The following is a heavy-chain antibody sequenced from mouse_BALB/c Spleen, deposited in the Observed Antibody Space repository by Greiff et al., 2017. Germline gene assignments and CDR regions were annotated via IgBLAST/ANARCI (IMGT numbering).Heavy chain of an antibody. D-gene: IGHD2-4*01. V-gene: IGHV5-17*02. CDR2: IRSGSSTI. CDR1: GFTFSSFG. CDR3: ARSGITTFDS. Sequence: EVMLVESGGGLVQPGGSRKLSCAASGFTFSSFGMHWVRQAPEKGLEWVAYIRSGSSTIYYADTVKGRFTISRDNPKNTLFLQMTSLRSEDTAMYYCARSGITTFDSWGQGTTLTVSS. J-gene: IGHJ2*01.